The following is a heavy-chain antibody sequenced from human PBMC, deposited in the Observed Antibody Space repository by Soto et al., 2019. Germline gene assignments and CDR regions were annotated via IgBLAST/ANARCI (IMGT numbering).Heavy chain of an antibody. V-gene: IGHV4-61*08. CDR2: IYYSGST. Sequence: QVQLQESGPGLVKPSQTLSLTCTVSGGSISSGGYYWSWIRQHPGKGLEWIGYIYYSGSTNYNPSLKSRVTISVDTSKNQFSLKLSSVTAADTAVYYCARGVAAAGTLNWFDPWGQGTLVTVSS. CDR1: GGSISSGGYY. CDR3: ARGVAAAGTLNWFDP. D-gene: IGHD6-13*01. J-gene: IGHJ5*02.